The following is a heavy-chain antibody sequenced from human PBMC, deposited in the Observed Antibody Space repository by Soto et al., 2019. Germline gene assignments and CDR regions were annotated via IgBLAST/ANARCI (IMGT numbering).Heavy chain of an antibody. V-gene: IGHV3-23*01. CDR2: ISGSGGIT. J-gene: IGHJ6*02. CDR1: GFTFSSYA. Sequence: EVQLLESGGGLVQPGGSLRLSCAASGFTFSSYAMSWVRQAPGKGLEWVSAISGSGGITYYADSVKGRFTISRDNTKNTLYLQMNSLRAEDTAIYYCAKDQTPPYYGDLDIYGMDVWGQGTTVTVCS. CDR3: AKDQTPPYYGDLDIYGMDV. D-gene: IGHD4-17*01.